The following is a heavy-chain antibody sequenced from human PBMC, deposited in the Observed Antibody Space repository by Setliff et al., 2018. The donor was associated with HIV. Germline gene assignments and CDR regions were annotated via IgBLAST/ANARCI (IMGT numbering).Heavy chain of an antibody. J-gene: IGHJ4*02. CDR3: ASPTSDLYSGSPE. CDR2: IYYSGST. Sequence: PSETLSLTCTVSGGSISSSSYYWGWIRQPPGKGLEWIGSIYYSGSTYYNPSLKSRVTISVDTSKNQFSLKLSSVTAADTAAYYCASPTSDLYSGSPEWGQGTLVTVSS. D-gene: IGHD1-26*01. V-gene: IGHV4-39*01. CDR1: GGSISSSSYY.